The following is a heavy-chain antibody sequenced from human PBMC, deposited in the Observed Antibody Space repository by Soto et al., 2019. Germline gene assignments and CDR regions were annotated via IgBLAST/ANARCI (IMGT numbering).Heavy chain of an antibody. Sequence: GSLRLSCAASGFTFSSYDMHWVRQATGKGLEWVSAIGTAGDTYYPGSVKGRFTISRENAKNSLYLQMNSLRAGDTAVYYCARSAIDRDAFDIWGQGTMVTVSS. CDR2: IGTAGDT. V-gene: IGHV3-13*01. J-gene: IGHJ3*02. CDR3: ARSAIDRDAFDI. CDR1: GFTFSSYD.